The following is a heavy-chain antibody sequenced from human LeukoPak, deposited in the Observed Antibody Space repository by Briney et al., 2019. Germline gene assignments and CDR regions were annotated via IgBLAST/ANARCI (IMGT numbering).Heavy chain of an antibody. CDR2: IYPSGNT. Sequence: MASETLSLTCTVSRGSTSTYYWSWIRQPAGKGLEWIGRIYPSGNTNFNPSLMSRVTISVDTSKNQFSLKLSSVTAADTAVYYCARGVVIAPQTFDYWGQGTLVTVSS. CDR1: RGSTSTYY. CDR3: ARGVVIAPQTFDY. J-gene: IGHJ4*02. V-gene: IGHV4-4*07. D-gene: IGHD2-21*01.